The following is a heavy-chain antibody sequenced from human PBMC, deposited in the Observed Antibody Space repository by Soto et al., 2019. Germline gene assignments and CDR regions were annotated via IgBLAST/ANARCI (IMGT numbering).Heavy chain of an antibody. J-gene: IGHJ5*01. CDR3: ARVSPGYDGLFDS. Sequence: SVKVSCKASGYTFTSFGISWVRQAPGQGLEWMGGIIPIFGTANYAQKFQGRVTITADESTSTAYMELSSLRSEDTAVYYCARVSPGYDGLFDSRGQRTPVTVSS. D-gene: IGHD5-12*01. V-gene: IGHV1-69*13. CDR1: GYTFTSFG. CDR2: IIPIFGTA.